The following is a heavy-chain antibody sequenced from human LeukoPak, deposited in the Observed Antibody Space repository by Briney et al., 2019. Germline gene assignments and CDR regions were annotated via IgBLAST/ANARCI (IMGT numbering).Heavy chain of an antibody. Sequence: ASVKVSCKASGYTFTSYAMHWVRQAPGQRLEWMGWINAGNGNTKYSQKFQGRVTITRDTSASTAYMELSSLRSEDTAVYYCAFGAVAGIAHFDYWGQGTLVTVSS. CDR2: INAGNGNT. CDR3: AFGAVAGIAHFDY. CDR1: GYTFTSYA. D-gene: IGHD6-19*01. V-gene: IGHV1-3*01. J-gene: IGHJ4*02.